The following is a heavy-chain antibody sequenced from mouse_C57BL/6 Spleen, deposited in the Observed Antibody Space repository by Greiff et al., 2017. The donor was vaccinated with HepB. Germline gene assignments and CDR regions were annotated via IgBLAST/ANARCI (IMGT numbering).Heavy chain of an antibody. CDR3: ARRATAQAWYFDV. J-gene: IGHJ1*03. Sequence: QVQLQQPGAELVKPGASVKLSCKASGYTFTSYWMQWVKQRPGQGLEWIGEIDPSDSYTNYNQKFKGKATLTVDTSSSTAYMQLSSLTSEDSAVYYCARRATAQAWYFDVWGTGTTVTVSS. V-gene: IGHV1-50*01. D-gene: IGHD3-2*02. CDR2: IDPSDSYT. CDR1: GYTFTSYW.